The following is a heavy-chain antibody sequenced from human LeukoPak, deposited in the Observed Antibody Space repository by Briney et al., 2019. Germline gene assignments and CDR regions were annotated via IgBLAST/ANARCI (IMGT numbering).Heavy chain of an antibody. CDR1: GGTFSSYA. J-gene: IGHJ6*02. V-gene: IGHV1-69*13. CDR2: IIPIFGTA. D-gene: IGHD4-17*01. Sequence: GASVKVSCKASGGTFSSYAISWVRQAPGQGLEWMGGIIPIFGTANYAQKFQGRVTITADESTSTAYMELSSLRSEDTAVYYCARDLRTVTAFYYYGMDVWGQGTTVTVSS. CDR3: ARDLRTVTAFYYYGMDV.